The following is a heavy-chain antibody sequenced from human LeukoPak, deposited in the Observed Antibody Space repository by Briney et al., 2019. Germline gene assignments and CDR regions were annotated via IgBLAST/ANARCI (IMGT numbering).Heavy chain of an antibody. Sequence: SETLSLTCTVSGGSLSSYYWSWIRQPAGKGLEWIGNIYYSGSTFYNPSLKSRVTISLDTSKHQFSLKLTSVTAADTAVYYCAREVETIFGVVITYYFDYWGQGTLVTVSS. D-gene: IGHD3-3*01. CDR2: IYYSGST. J-gene: IGHJ4*02. CDR1: GGSLSSYY. V-gene: IGHV4-59*12. CDR3: AREVETIFGVVITYYFDY.